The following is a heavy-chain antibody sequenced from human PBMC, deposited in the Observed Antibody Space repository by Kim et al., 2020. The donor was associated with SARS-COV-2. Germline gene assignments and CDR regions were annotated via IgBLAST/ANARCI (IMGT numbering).Heavy chain of an antibody. CDR1: GYTFTSYG. Sequence: ASVKVSCKASGYTFTSYGISWVRQAPGQGLEWMGWISAYNGNTNYAQKLQGRVTMTTDTSTSTAYMELRSLRSDDTAVYYCARDMYPYGSGIYYNAGTSDAQQPYYYYGMDVWGQGTTVTVS. CDR3: ARDMYPYGSGIYYNAGTSDAQQPYYYYGMDV. J-gene: IGHJ6*02. CDR2: ISAYNGNT. D-gene: IGHD3-10*01. V-gene: IGHV1-18*01.